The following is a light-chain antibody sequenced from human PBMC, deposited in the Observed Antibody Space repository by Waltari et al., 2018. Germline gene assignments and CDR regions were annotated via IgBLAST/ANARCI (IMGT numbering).Light chain of an antibody. CDR2: DAS. J-gene: IGKJ2*01. V-gene: IGKV3-11*01. CDR1: QSVSGY. CDR3: QQRSNWPPT. Sequence: EIVFTQSPATLSLSPGERAALSCRASQSVSGYLAWYQQKPGQAPRLLIYDASNRATGIPPRFSGSGSGTDFTLTIGSLEPEDCAVYYWQQRSNWPPTFGQGTKLEIK.